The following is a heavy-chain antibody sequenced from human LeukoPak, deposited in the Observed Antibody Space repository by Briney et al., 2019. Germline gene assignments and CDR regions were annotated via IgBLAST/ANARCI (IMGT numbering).Heavy chain of an antibody. J-gene: IGHJ4*02. CDR2: MNPNTGNI. Sequence: ASVKVSCKASGYTFTNYEINWVRQATGQGLEWMGWMNPNTGNIGSAQKFQGRVTITRNTSISTAYMELSSLRSEDTAVYYCARLGLESPVAAAIWGQGTLVTFSS. CDR3: ARLGLESPVAAAI. D-gene: IGHD2-15*01. CDR1: GYTFTNYE. V-gene: IGHV1-8*03.